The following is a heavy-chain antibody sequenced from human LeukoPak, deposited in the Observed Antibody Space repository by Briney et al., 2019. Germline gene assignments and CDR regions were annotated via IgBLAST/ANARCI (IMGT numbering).Heavy chain of an antibody. D-gene: IGHD3-10*01. J-gene: IGHJ3*01. CDR1: GLTFSSYT. CDR2: ISSSSTYV. V-gene: IGHV3-21*01. Sequence: GGSLRLSCAASGLTFSSYTMNWVRQAPGKGLEWVSSISSSSTYVYYADSVKGRFTISRDNAKNSLYLQIHGLRAVDTAVYHCARVGSWDTFDVWGQGTMVTVSS. CDR3: ARVGSWDTFDV.